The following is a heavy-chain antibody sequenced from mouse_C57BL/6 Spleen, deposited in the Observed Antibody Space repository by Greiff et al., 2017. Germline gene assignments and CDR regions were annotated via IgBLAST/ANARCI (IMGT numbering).Heavy chain of an antibody. CDR2: INPNNGGT. Sequence: EVQLQQSGPELVKPGASVKISCKASGYTFTDYYMNWVKQSHGKSLEWIGDINPNNGGTSYNQKFKGKATLTVDKSSSTAYMELRSLTSEDSAVYYCARKDGYLRIYYFDYWGQGTTLTVSS. V-gene: IGHV1-26*01. CDR3: ARKDGYLRIYYFDY. J-gene: IGHJ2*01. CDR1: GYTFTDYY. D-gene: IGHD2-3*01.